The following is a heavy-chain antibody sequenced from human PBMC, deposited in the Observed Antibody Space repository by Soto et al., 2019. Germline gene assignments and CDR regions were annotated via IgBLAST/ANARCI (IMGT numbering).Heavy chain of an antibody. D-gene: IGHD2-15*01. CDR1: GFTFSSYS. V-gene: IGHV3-21*01. J-gene: IGHJ4*02. Sequence: EVQLVESGGGLVKPGGSLRLSCAASGFTFSSYSMNWVRQAPGKGLEWVSSISSSSSYIYYADSVKGRFTISRDNAKNPLYLQMNSLRAEDTAVYYCARATQRGCSGGSCSGHFDYWGQGTLVTVSS. CDR2: ISSSSSYI. CDR3: ARATQRGCSGGSCSGHFDY.